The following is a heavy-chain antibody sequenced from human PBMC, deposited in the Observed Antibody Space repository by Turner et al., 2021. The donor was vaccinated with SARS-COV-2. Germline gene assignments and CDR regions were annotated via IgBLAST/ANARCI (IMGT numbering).Heavy chain of an antibody. J-gene: IGHJ6*02. CDR2: IYSGGST. D-gene: IGHD3-3*01. CDR3: ARDLMEVGGMDV. V-gene: IGHV3-53*01. CDR1: GLTVSSNY. Sequence: EVQLVESGGGLIQPGGSLRLCCAASGLTVSSNYMSWVRQAPGKGLEWVSVIYSGGSTYYADSVKGRFTISKDNSKNTLYLQMNSLRAEDTAVYYCARDLMEVGGMDVWGQGTTFTVSS.